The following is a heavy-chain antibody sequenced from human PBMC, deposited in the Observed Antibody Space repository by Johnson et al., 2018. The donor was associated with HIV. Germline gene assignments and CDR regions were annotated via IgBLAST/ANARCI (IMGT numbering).Heavy chain of an antibody. V-gene: IGHV3-64*01. J-gene: IGHJ3*02. Sequence: VQLVESGGGLVQPGGSLRLSCAASGFTFSSYAMHWVRQAPGKGLEYVSAISSNGGSPYYAHSVKGRFTISRDNSQNTLYLQMGSLSSEDMAVYYCARGIGEQQLVPGRPPPGDDAFDIWGQGTMVTVSS. D-gene: IGHD6-13*01. CDR2: ISSNGGSP. CDR3: ARGIGEQQLVPGRPPPGDDAFDI. CDR1: GFTFSSYA.